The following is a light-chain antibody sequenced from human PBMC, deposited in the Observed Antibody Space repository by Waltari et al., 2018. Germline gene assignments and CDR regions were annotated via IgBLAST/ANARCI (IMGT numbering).Light chain of an antibody. J-gene: IGLJ1*01. CDR3: SSYTSSSTLV. V-gene: IGLV2-14*01. Sequence: QSALTQPASVSGSPGQSLTISCTGASSDVGDYHYVSWYQQHPGKAPKLMIYEVSNRPSGVSNRFSGSKSGNTASLTISGLQAEDEADYYCSSYTSSSTLVFGTGTKVTV. CDR2: EVS. CDR1: SSDVGDYHY.